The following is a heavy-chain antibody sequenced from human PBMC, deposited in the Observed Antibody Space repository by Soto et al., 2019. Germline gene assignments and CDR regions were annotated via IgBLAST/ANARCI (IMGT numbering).Heavy chain of an antibody. D-gene: IGHD3-16*01. J-gene: IGHJ4*02. V-gene: IGHV3-30-3*01. CDR1: GFTFNNYA. CDR3: ARGMITFGGY. Sequence: QVQLVESGGGVVQPGRSLRLSCAASGFTFNNYAMYWVRQAPGKGLEWMAVISDDGINTYYADSVKGRFTISRDNSKNTLYLQMNSLRPEATAVYYCARGMITFGGYWGQGTLVTVSS. CDR2: ISDDGINT.